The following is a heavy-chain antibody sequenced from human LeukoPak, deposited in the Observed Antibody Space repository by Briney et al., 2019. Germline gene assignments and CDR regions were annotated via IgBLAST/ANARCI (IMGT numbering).Heavy chain of an antibody. V-gene: IGHV1-8*03. CDR2: MNPNSGNT. CDR1: GYTFTGYY. Sequence: ASVKVSCKASGYTFTGYYMHWVRQATGQGLEWMGWMNPNSGNTGYAQKFQGRVTITRNTSISTAYMELSSLRSEDTAVYYCARDHWFMVRGVIMSYYYYYYMDVWGKGTTVTVSS. J-gene: IGHJ6*03. D-gene: IGHD3-10*01. CDR3: ARDHWFMVRGVIMSYYYYYYMDV.